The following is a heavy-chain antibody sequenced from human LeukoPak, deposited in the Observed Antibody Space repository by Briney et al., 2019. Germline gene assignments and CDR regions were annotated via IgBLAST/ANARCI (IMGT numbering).Heavy chain of an antibody. D-gene: IGHD5-18*01. CDR1: GGSFSGYY. V-gene: IGHV4-34*01. Sequence: SSETLSLTCAVYGGSFSGYYWSWIRQPPGKGLEWIGEINHSGSTNYNPSLKSRVTISVDTSKNQFSLKPSSVTAADTAVYYCARGGYSYGSYFDYWGQGTLVTVSS. J-gene: IGHJ4*02. CDR2: INHSGST. CDR3: ARGGYSYGSYFDY.